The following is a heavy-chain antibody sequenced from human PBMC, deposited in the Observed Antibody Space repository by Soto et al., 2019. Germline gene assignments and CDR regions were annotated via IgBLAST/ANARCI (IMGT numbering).Heavy chain of an antibody. D-gene: IGHD2-21*02. V-gene: IGHV3-23*01. CDR3: AKRLPQYFDE. J-gene: IGHJ4*02. Sequence: EVQLLEAGGGFTQPGGSLRLSCVGSGFTFSNYAMTWVRQPPGKGLEWVSFITGSGFDTYTADSVKGRFTVSRDNSKNTVYLQMNSLRPEDTAVYYCAKRLPQYFDEWGQGTLVTVSS. CDR2: ITGSGFDT. CDR1: GFTFSNYA.